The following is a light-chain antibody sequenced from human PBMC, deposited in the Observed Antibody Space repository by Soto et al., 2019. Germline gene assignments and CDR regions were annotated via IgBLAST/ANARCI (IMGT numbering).Light chain of an antibody. J-gene: IGLJ1*01. V-gene: IGLV2-14*01. CDR2: DVT. Sequence: QSALTQPVSVSGSPGQSITISCTGTNSDVGGYNYVSWYQQHPVKAPKLMIYDVTNRPSGVSDRFSGSKSGNTASLTISGLQAEDEADYYCSSYTSSSTPYVFGTGTKVTVL. CDR3: SSYTSSSTPYV. CDR1: NSDVGGYNY.